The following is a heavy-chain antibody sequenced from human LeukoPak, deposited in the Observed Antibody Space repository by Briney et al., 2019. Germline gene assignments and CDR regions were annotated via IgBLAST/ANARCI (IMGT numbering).Heavy chain of an antibody. J-gene: IGHJ6*03. CDR2: IYHSGST. CDR1: GSSITRGDY. Sequence: SETLSLTCTVSGSSITRGDYWGWIRQPPGKGLEWIGAIYHSGSTYHNPSLKSRVAISVDTSKNQFSLRLTSVSAADTAVYYCARSAPYYYHYVDVWGTGTTVTVSS. V-gene: IGHV4-38-2*02. CDR3: ARSAPYYYHYVDV.